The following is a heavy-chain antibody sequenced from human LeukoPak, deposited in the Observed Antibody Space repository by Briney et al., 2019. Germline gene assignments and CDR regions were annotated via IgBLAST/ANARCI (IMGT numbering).Heavy chain of an antibody. CDR1: GFTFSSYS. CDR2: ISSSSSYI. Sequence: GGSLRLSCAASGFTFSSYSMKWVRQAPGKGLEWVSSISSSSSYIYYADSVKGRFTISRDNAKNSLYLQMNSLRAEDTAVYYCARAEGGDGYNYDYWGQGTLVTVSS. CDR3: ARAEGGDGYNYDY. J-gene: IGHJ4*02. D-gene: IGHD5-24*01. V-gene: IGHV3-21*01.